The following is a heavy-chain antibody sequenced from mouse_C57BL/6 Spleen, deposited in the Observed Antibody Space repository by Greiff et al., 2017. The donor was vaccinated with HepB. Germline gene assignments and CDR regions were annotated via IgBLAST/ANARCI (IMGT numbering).Heavy chain of an antibody. V-gene: IGHV5-17*01. CDR3: ARRAYSNLHWYFDV. CDR1: GFTFSDYG. D-gene: IGHD2-5*01. CDR2: ISSGSSTI. J-gene: IGHJ1*03. Sequence: EVQVVESGGGLVKPGGSLKLSCAASGFTFSDYGMHWVRQAPEKGLEWVAYISSGSSTIYYADTVKGRFTISRDNAKNNLFLQMTSLRSEDTAMYYCARRAYSNLHWYFDVWGTGTTVTVSS.